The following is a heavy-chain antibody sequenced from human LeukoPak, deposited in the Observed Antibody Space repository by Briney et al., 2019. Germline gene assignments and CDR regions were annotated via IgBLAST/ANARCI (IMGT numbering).Heavy chain of an antibody. CDR3: ATALYSNYPKDLPIDY. CDR2: VDPEDGET. D-gene: IGHD4-11*01. J-gene: IGHJ4*02. Sequence: ASVKVSCKVSGYTFTDYYMHWVQQAPGKGLEWMGLVDPEDGETIYAEKFQGRVTITADTSTDTAYMELSSLRSEDTAVYYCATALYSNYPKDLPIDYWGQGTLATVSS. V-gene: IGHV1-69-2*01. CDR1: GYTFTDYY.